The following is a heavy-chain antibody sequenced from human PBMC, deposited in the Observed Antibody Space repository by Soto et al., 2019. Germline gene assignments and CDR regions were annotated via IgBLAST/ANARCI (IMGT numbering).Heavy chain of an antibody. CDR2: IYYSGST. J-gene: IGHJ5*02. CDR3: ARGGYSYGQNWFDP. D-gene: IGHD5-18*01. V-gene: IGHV4-61*01. Sequence: SETLSLTCTVSGGSVSSGSYYWTWIRQPPGKGLEWLGYIYYSGSTNYNPSLKSRVTISVDTSKNQFSLKLSSVTAADTAVYYCARGGYSYGQNWFDPWGQGTLVTVSS. CDR1: GGSVSSGSYY.